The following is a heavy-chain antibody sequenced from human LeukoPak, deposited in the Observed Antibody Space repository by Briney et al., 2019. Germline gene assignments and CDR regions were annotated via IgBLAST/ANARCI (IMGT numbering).Heavy chain of an antibody. D-gene: IGHD3-16*01. CDR3: AQDLAWGAFDH. CDR2: ISHSGGGT. Sequence: GGSLRLSCAASGFIFRYYGMNWVRQAPGKGLEWVSGISHSGGGTYYADSVKGRFTISRDDSKNTLSLQMNSLRVEDTAVYYCAQDLAWGAFDHWGRGTLVTVSS. J-gene: IGHJ4*02. V-gene: IGHV3-23*01. CDR1: GFIFRYYG.